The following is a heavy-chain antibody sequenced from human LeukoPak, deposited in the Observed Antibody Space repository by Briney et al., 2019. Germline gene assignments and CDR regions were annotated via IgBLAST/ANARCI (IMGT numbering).Heavy chain of an antibody. D-gene: IGHD4-11*01. Sequence: SETLSLTCTVSGGSISSSSYYWGWIRQPPGKGLEWIGSIYYSGSTYYNPSLKSRVTISVDTSKNQFSLKLSSVTAADTAVYYCARDRGPTVATSPFYSYYMDVWGKGTTVTVSS. CDR3: ARDRGPTVATSPFYSYYMDV. J-gene: IGHJ6*03. CDR1: GGSISSSSYY. V-gene: IGHV4-39*07. CDR2: IYYSGST.